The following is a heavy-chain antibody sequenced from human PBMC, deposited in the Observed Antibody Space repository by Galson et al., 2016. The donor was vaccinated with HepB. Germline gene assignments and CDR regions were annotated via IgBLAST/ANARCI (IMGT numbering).Heavy chain of an antibody. CDR3: AREVHSSSSLTTYYYFDL. D-gene: IGHD3-22*01. CDR2: IYYSGDA. J-gene: IGHJ2*01. CDR1: GGSVSSSYY. Sequence: ETLSLTCTVSGGSVSSSYYWGWIRQPPGKGLEYIGTIYYSGDAYYSPSLKNRLTISIDTSRNQFSLRLTSVTAADTAVYYCAREVHSSSSLTTYYYFDLWGRGTLVTVSS. V-gene: IGHV4-39*02.